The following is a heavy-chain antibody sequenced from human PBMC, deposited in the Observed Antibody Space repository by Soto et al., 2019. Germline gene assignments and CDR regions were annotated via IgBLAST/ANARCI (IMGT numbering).Heavy chain of an antibody. J-gene: IGHJ5*02. V-gene: IGHV1-69*08. CDR1: GGTFSSYT. Sequence: QVQLVQSGAEVKKPGSSVKVSCKASGGTFSSYTISWVRQAPGQGLEWMGRIIPILGIANYAQKFQGRVTITADQSTSTAYMELSSLRTEDTAVYYCARDQGDCSSTSCLGWFDPWGQGTLVTVSS. D-gene: IGHD2-2*01. CDR3: ARDQGDCSSTSCLGWFDP. CDR2: IIPILGIA.